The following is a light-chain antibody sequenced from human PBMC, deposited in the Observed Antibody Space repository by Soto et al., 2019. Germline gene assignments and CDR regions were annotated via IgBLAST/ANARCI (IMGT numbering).Light chain of an antibody. CDR1: QSISTF. J-gene: IGKJ2*01. CDR2: AAS. CDR3: QHSYIPLPYT. Sequence: DIQMTQSPSSLSASVGDRVTIACRASQSISTFLNWYQQKPGKAPKLLIYAASSLQSGVPSRFSGSGSGTDFTLTISSLQPEDFATYYCQHSYIPLPYTFGQGTKLEIK. V-gene: IGKV1-39*01.